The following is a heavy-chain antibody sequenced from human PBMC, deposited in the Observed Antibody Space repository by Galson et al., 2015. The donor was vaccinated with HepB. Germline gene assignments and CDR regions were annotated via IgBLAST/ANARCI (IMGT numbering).Heavy chain of an antibody. V-gene: IGHV3-23*01. Sequence: SLRLSCAASGFTFSRYAMSWVRQAPGKGLEWVSAISGSGNSTYYADSVKGRLTISRDNSKNTLYLQMNSLRAGDTAVYYCASKGGGSLFDAWGQGTLVTVSS. CDR3: ASKGGGSLFDA. J-gene: IGHJ5*02. CDR2: ISGSGNST. CDR1: GFTFSRYA. D-gene: IGHD1-26*01.